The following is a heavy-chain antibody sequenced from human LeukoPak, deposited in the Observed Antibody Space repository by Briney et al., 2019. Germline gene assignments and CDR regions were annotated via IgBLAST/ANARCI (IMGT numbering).Heavy chain of an antibody. J-gene: IGHJ4*02. CDR1: GFTFDDYA. CDR3: AKDSYSGSYTRIRLDY. D-gene: IGHD1-26*01. Sequence: GGSLRLSCAASGFTFDDYAMHWVRQAPGKGLEWVSGISWNSGSIGYADSVKGRFTISRDNAKNSLYLQMNSLRAEDTALYYCAKDSYSGSYTRIRLDYWGQGTLVTVSS. V-gene: IGHV3-9*01. CDR2: ISWNSGSI.